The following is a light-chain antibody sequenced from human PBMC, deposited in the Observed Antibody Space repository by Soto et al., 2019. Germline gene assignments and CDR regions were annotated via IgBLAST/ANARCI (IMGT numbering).Light chain of an antibody. CDR3: QQRSNWPWT. J-gene: IGKJ1*01. CDR2: DAS. Sequence: EIVMTQSPATLSVSPGERATLSCRASRSVSNNYVAWYQQTPGQAPRLLIYDASNRATGIPARFSGSGSGTDFTLTISSLEPEDFAVYYCQQRSNWPWTFGQGTKVDIK. CDR1: RSVSNNY. V-gene: IGKV3-11*01.